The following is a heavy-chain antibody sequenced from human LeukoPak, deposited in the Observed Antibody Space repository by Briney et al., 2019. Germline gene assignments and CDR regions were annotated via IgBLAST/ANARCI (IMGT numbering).Heavy chain of an antibody. Sequence: GGSLRLSCAASGFTFSNYGMHWVRQAPGKGLEWVTLISYDGSNKYYADSVKGRFTISRDNSKNTLYLQMNSLRADDTAVYYCAKDVGEVRWSLDYWGQGALVTVSS. CDR2: ISYDGSNK. J-gene: IGHJ4*02. D-gene: IGHD5-24*01. CDR3: AKDVGEVRWSLDY. V-gene: IGHV3-30*18. CDR1: GFTFSNYG.